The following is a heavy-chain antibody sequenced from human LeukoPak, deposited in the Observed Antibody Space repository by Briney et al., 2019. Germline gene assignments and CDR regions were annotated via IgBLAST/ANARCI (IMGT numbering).Heavy chain of an antibody. V-gene: IGHV3-23*01. CDR3: AKASGYCSSTSCYTGILFDY. J-gene: IGHJ4*02. Sequence: GGSLRLSCAASGFTFSSYAMSWVRQAPGKGLEWVSAISGSGGSTYYADSVKGRFTISRDNSKNTLYLQMNSLRAEDTAVYYCAKASGYCSSTSCYTGILFDYWGQGTLVTVSS. CDR1: GFTFSSYA. D-gene: IGHD2-2*02. CDR2: ISGSGGST.